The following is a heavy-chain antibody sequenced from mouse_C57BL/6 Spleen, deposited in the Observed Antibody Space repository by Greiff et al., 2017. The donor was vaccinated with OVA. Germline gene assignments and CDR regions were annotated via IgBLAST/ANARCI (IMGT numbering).Heavy chain of an antibody. Sequence: QVQLQQSGAELARPGASVKLSCKASGYTFTSYGISWVKQRTGQGLEWIGEIYPRSGNTYYNEKFKGKATLTADKSSSTAYMELRSLTSEDSAVYFCARVYYDYSRGFDYWGQGTTLTVSS. D-gene: IGHD2-4*01. CDR2: IYPRSGNT. V-gene: IGHV1-81*01. J-gene: IGHJ2*01. CDR3: ARVYYDYSRGFDY. CDR1: GYTFTSYG.